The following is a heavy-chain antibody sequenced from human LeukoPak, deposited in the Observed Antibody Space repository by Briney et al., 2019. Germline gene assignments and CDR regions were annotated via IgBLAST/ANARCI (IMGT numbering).Heavy chain of an antibody. V-gene: IGHV3-30*18. CDR1: GFTFSSYG. CDR3: AKGTRYSSSWLDY. D-gene: IGHD6-13*01. Sequence: PGGSLRLSCAASGFTFSSYGMHWVRQAPGKGLEWVAVISYDGSNKYYVDSVKGRFTISRDNSKNTLYLQMNSLRAEDTAVYYCAKGTRYSSSWLDYWGQGTLVTVSS. CDR2: ISYDGSNK. J-gene: IGHJ4*02.